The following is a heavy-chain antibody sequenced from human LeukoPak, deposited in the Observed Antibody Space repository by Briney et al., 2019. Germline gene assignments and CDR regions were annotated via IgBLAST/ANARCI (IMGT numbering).Heavy chain of an antibody. CDR2: ISGDGGST. Sequence: GGSLRLSCAASGFTFDDYAMHWVRQAPGKGLEWVSLISGDGGSTYYADSVKGRFTISRDNSKNSLYLQMNSLRTEDTALYYCAKDMGPQDDYPTIYGMDVWGQGTTVTVSS. V-gene: IGHV3-43*02. CDR1: GFTFDDYA. D-gene: IGHD4-11*01. J-gene: IGHJ6*02. CDR3: AKDMGPQDDYPTIYGMDV.